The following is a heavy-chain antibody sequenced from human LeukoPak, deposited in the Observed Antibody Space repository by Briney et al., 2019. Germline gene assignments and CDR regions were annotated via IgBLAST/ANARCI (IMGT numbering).Heavy chain of an antibody. D-gene: IGHD1-26*01. CDR3: ARGGTYYPCIDY. V-gene: IGHV1-18*01. J-gene: IGHJ4*02. Sequence: ASVRVSCTASVYTFTTSYINWVRQAPGQGLEWMGWVSAYNGKTSYAQKFQGRVTMTTDSSTNTAYMDLTSLRSDDTAVYYCARGGTYYPCIDYWGQGTQVTVSS. CDR1: VYTFTTSY. CDR2: VSAYNGKT.